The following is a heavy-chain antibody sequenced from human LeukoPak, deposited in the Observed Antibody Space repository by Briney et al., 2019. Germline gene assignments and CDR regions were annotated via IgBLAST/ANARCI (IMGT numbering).Heavy chain of an antibody. D-gene: IGHD2-15*01. CDR1: GFTVSSNY. V-gene: IGHV3-53*01. CDR2: IYSGGST. J-gene: IGHJ4*02. CDR3: ATTLGYCGGGSCHN. Sequence: GGSLRLSCAASGFTVSSNYMSWVRQAPGKGLEWVSVIYSGGSTYYADSVKGRFTISRDNSKNTLYLQMNSLRAEDTAVYYCATTLGYCGGGSCHNWGQGTLVTVSS.